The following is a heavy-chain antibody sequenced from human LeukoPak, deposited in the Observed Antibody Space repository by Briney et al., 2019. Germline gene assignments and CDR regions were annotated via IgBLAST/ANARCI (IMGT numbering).Heavy chain of an antibody. CDR1: GFTFSSYE. V-gene: IGHV3-48*03. Sequence: GGSLRLSCAASGFTFSSYEMNWVRQAPGKGLEWVSYISSSGSTIYYADSVKGRFTISRDNAKNSLYLQMNSLRAEDTAVYYCASWVWGDYVWGSYRPHAFDIWGQGTMVTVSS. CDR3: ASWVWGDYVWGSYRPHAFDI. D-gene: IGHD3-16*02. J-gene: IGHJ3*02. CDR2: ISSSGSTI.